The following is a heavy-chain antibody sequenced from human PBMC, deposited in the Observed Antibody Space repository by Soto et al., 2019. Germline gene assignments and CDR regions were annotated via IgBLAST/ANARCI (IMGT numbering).Heavy chain of an antibody. CDR2: IYYSGST. Sequence: SETLSLTCTVSGGSISSSSYYWGWIRQPPGKGLEWIGSIYYSGSTYYNPSLKSRVTISVDTSKKQFSLKLSSVTAADTAVYYCASKSDYGDYHGENDYWGQGTLVTVSS. CDR3: ASKSDYGDYHGENDY. D-gene: IGHD4-17*01. V-gene: IGHV4-39*01. CDR1: GGSISSSSYY. J-gene: IGHJ4*02.